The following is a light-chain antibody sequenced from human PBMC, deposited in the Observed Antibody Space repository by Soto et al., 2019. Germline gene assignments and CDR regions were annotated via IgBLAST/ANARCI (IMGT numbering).Light chain of an antibody. CDR1: QSISND. CDR2: DTS. Sequence: EIVLTQSPATLSLSPGERATLSCRASQSISNDFAWFHQKPGQAPSLLIYDTSNRASGIPARFSGSGSGTDLALTISSLELEDLEIYYCQQHSNWPPITFGQGTRLEIK. CDR3: QQHSNWPPIT. V-gene: IGKV3-11*01. J-gene: IGKJ5*01.